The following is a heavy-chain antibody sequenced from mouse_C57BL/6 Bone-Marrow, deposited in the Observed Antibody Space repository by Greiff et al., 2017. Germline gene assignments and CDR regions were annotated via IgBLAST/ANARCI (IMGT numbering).Heavy chain of an antibody. CDR1: GYTFTSYW. J-gene: IGHJ2*01. D-gene: IGHD1-1*01. CDR2: IDPSDSYT. CDR3: ARDGSSPYYFDY. V-gene: IGHV1-69*01. Sequence: QVQLQQPGAELVMPGASVKLSCKASGYTFTSYWMHWVKQRPGQGLEWIGEIDPSDSYTNYNQKFKGKSTLTVDKSSSTAYMQLSILTSEDSAVYYCARDGSSPYYFDYWGQGTTLTVSS.